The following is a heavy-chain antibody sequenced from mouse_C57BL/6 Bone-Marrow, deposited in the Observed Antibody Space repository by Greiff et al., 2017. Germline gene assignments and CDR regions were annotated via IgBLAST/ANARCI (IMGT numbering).Heavy chain of an antibody. CDR3: ARAGTGDAVDY. CDR1: GYTFTNYW. V-gene: IGHV1-59*01. Sequence: QVQLQQPGAELVRPGTSVKMSCKASGYTFTNYWMDWVKQRPGQGLEWIGDIYPADGYTNYNQKFKGKATLTVDKSSSTAYMQLSILTSEDSAVYYCARAGTGDAVDYWGQGTSVTVSA. J-gene: IGHJ4*01. D-gene: IGHD1-1*01. CDR2: IYPADGYT.